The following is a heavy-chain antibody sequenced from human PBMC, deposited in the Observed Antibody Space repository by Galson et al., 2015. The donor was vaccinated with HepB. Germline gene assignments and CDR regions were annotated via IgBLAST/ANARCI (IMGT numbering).Heavy chain of an antibody. CDR3: ATATGSDYFYYGMDV. V-gene: IGHV3-30*03. J-gene: IGHJ6*02. D-gene: IGHD6-25*01. Sequence: SLRLSCAASGFTFSRYGMHWVRQAPGKGLEWVAAISYDGTNKFYPDSVKGRFTISRDNSKNTLYLQMNSLRVEETAVYYCATATGSDYFYYGMDVWGQGTTVTVSS. CDR2: ISYDGTNK. CDR1: GFTFSRYG.